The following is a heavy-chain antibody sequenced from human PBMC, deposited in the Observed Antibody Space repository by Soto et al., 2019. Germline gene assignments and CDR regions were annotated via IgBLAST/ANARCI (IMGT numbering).Heavy chain of an antibody. V-gene: IGHV1-69*02. CDR1: GGTFSSYT. CDR3: ARHSDTAMVFDY. J-gene: IGHJ4*02. D-gene: IGHD5-18*01. CDR2: IIPILGIA. Sequence: QVQLVQSGAEVKKPGSSVKVSCKASGGTFSSYTISWVRQAPGQGLEWMGRIIPILGIANYAQKFQGRVTITADKSTSTAYMELSSLRSEDTAVYYCARHSDTAMVFDYWGQGTLVTVSS.